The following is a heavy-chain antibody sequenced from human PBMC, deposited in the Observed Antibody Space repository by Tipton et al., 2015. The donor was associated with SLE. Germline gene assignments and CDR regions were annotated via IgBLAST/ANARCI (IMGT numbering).Heavy chain of an antibody. CDR3: ASSSPGYTSGGGSLDY. J-gene: IGHJ4*02. Sequence: GLVKPSETLSLTCTVSGGSISSSSYYWGWIRQPPGKGLEWIGSIYYSGSTYYNPSLKSRVTISVDTSKNQFSLRLSSVTAADTAVYYCASSSPGYTSGGGSLDYWGQGTLVTVSS. CDR1: GGSISSSSYY. D-gene: IGHD6-19*01. V-gene: IGHV4-39*01. CDR2: IYYSGST.